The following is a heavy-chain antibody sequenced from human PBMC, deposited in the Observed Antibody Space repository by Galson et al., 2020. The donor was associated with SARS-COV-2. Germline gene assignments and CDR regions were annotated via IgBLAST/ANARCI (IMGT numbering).Heavy chain of an antibody. CDR2: TYSGGGP. D-gene: IGHD3-3*01. J-gene: IGHJ4*02. Sequence: TQPLPLTSPAPAGAVTTGSYTWSWIPHPPGKGLEYIGYTYSGGGPNYNPSPKSLVTMSVDTPKNQVSLKLNSVTAADTAVYYCARGSVFGVIVIDYWGQGTLVTVS. CDR1: AGAVTTGSYT. CDR3: ARGSVFGVIVIDY. V-gene: IGHV4-61*01.